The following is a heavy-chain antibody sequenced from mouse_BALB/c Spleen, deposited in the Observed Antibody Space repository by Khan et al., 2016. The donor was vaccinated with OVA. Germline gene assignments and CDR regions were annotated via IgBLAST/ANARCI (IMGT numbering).Heavy chain of an antibody. Sequence: QVQLQQSGPELVKPGASVKMSCKASGYIFTDYVMNWVKQRTGQGLEWIGQIYPGSDSTYYNEKFKDKATLTAVRSSSTVYMQLNSLTSEDSAVYFCARGGWDVFAYWGQGTLVTVSA. D-gene: IGHD4-1*01. V-gene: IGHV1-77*01. CDR2: IYPGSDST. CDR3: ARGGWDVFAY. CDR1: GYIFTDYV. J-gene: IGHJ3*01.